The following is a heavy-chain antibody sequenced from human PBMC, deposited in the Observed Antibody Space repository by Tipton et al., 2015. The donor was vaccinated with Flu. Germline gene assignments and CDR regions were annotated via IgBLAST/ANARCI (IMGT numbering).Heavy chain of an antibody. D-gene: IGHD6-19*01. V-gene: IGHV3-23*01. CDR2: FSASGGIT. Sequence: AVSGFTFSRYGMSWVRQAPGKGLEWVSGFSASGGITYYADSVKGRFTLARDFYKNTLYLQMNSLRVEDTAIYYCAKVIPEKVAGLDYWGQGTLVTVSS. J-gene: IGHJ4*02. CDR3: AKVIPEKVAGLDY. CDR1: GFTFSRYG.